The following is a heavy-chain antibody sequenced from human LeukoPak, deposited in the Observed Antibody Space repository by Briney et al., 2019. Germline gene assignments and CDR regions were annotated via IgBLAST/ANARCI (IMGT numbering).Heavy chain of an antibody. CDR3: ARTPVPHLYRFDY. D-gene: IGHD4-11*01. CDR1: GGTFSSYA. V-gene: IGHV1-69*13. CDR2: IIPIFGTA. J-gene: IGHJ4*02. Sequence: SVKVSCKASGGTFSSYAISWVRQAPGQGLEWMGGIIPIFGTANYAQKFQGRVTITADESTSTAYMELSSLRSEDTAVYYCARTPVPHLYRFDYWGQGTLVTVSS.